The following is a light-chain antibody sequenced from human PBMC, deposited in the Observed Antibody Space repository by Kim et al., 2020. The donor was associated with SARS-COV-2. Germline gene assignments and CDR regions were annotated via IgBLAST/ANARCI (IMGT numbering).Light chain of an antibody. V-gene: IGKV3-20*01. CDR3: QQYGNSPRYT. CDR2: ATS. CDR1: QSVSSSY. J-gene: IGKJ2*01. Sequence: SPGERATLSCRASQSVSSSYLAWYQHKPGQAPTLLVYATSSRATGIPDRFSGSGSGTDFTLTISRLEPEDFAVYYCQQYGNSPRYTFGQGTKLEI.